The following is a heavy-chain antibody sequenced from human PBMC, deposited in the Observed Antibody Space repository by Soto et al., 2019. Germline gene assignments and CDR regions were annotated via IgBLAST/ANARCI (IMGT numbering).Heavy chain of an antibody. V-gene: IGHV4-59*01. J-gene: IGHJ5*02. CDR1: GGSISSYY. Sequence: SETLSLTCTVSGGSISSYYWSWTRQPPGKGLEYIGYVYYTGRTNYNPSLKSRVSMSVDTSKNQFSLKLSSVIAADTAVYYCARADSGSYGPWGQGTLVTVSS. CDR2: VYYTGRT. CDR3: ARADSGSYGP. D-gene: IGHD1-26*01.